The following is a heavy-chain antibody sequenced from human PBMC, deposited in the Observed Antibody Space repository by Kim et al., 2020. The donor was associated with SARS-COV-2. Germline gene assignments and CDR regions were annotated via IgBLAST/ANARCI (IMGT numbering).Heavy chain of an antibody. D-gene: IGHD2-15*01. J-gene: IGHJ2*01. CDR1: GGSISSYY. CDR3: AKSFGYCSGGSCYAYWYFDL. Sequence: SETLSLTCTVSGGSISSYYWSWIRQPPGKGLEWIGYIYYSGSTNYNPSLKSRVTISVDTSKNQFSLKLSSVTAADTAVYYCAKSFGYCSGGSCYAYWYFDLWGRGTLVTVSS. CDR2: IYYSGST. V-gene: IGHV4-59*01.